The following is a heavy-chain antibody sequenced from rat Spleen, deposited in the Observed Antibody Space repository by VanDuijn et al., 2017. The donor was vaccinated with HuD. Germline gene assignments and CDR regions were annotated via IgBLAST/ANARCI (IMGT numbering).Heavy chain of an antibody. V-gene: IGHV5-22*01. Sequence: EVQLVESDGGLVQPGRSLKLSCSASGFTFSDYYMAWVRQAPKKGLEWVASISYEGSSTYYGDSVKGRVTISRDNAKSTLYLQMNSLRSEDTATYYCARPHYYHYVMDAWGQGASVTVSS. CDR3: ARPHYYHYVMDA. J-gene: IGHJ4*01. CDR2: ISYEGSST. CDR1: GFTFSDYY. D-gene: IGHD1-12*01.